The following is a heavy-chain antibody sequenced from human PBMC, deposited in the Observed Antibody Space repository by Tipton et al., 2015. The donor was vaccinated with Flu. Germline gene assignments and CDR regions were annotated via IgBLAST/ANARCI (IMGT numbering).Heavy chain of an antibody. CDR3: ARRASYCSSTSCYKSSYYYYYMDV. V-gene: IGHV4-59*08. Sequence: TLSLTCTVSGGSISSYYWSWIRQPPGKGLEWIGYIYYSGSTNYNPSLKSRVTISVDTSKNQFSLKLSSATAADTAVYYCARRASYCSSTSCYKSSYYYYYMDVWGKGTTVTVSS. CDR2: IYYSGST. D-gene: IGHD2-2*02. CDR1: GGSISSYY. J-gene: IGHJ6*03.